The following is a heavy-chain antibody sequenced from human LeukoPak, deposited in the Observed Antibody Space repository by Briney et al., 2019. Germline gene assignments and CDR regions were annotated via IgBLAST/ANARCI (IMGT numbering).Heavy chain of an antibody. Sequence: VQLQESGLGLVNPSKTLSLTCTVSGGSISNHSWSWIWHPPAEGLDTLASIYDSGSTNYNPSLKSRVTISVDTSKNQFSLKLSSVTAADTAVYYCARVHLDPPENWFDPWGQGTLVTVSS. V-gene: IGHV4-59*11. J-gene: IGHJ5*02. CDR1: GGSISNHS. CDR2: IYDSGST. CDR3: ARVHLDPPENWFDP.